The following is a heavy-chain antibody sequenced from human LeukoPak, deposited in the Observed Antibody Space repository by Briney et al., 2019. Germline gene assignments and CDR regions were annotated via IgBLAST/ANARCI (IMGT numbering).Heavy chain of an antibody. D-gene: IGHD6-13*01. Sequence: ASVKVPCKASGYTFTGYYMHWVRQAPGQGLEWMGWINPNSGGTNYAQKFQGRVTMTRDTSISIAYMELSRLRSNETAVYYCARTRPGIAAAGVDYWGQGTLVSVSS. CDR3: ARTRPGIAAAGVDY. V-gene: IGHV1-2*02. CDR1: GYTFTGYY. CDR2: INPNSGGT. J-gene: IGHJ4*02.